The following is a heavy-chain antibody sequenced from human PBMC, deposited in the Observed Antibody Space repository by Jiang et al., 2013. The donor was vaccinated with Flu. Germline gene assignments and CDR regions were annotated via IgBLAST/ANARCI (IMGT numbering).Heavy chain of an antibody. CDR3: ARQVLWYYYYYYGMDV. CDR1: Y. V-gene: IGHV4-39*01. Sequence: YWGWIRQPPGKGLEWIGSIYYSGSTYYNPSLKSRVTISVDTSKNQFSLKLSSVTAADTAVYYCARQVLWYYYYYYGMDVWGQGTTVTVSS. D-gene: IGHD3-16*01. J-gene: IGHJ6*02. CDR2: IYYSGST.